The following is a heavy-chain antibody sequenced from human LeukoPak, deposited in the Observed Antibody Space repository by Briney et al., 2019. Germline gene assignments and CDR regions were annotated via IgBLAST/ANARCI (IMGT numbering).Heavy chain of an antibody. Sequence: GGSLRLSCAASGFTFTRYGMHWVRQAPGKGLEWVAFIRYDGSNIHYADSVKGRFTVSRDNSKLYLQMNSLGAEDMAVYYCAKDLQQWLVSSYYYYMDVWGKGTTVTVSS. D-gene: IGHD6-19*01. CDR2: IRYDGSNI. CDR3: AKDLQQWLVSSYYYYMDV. J-gene: IGHJ6*03. V-gene: IGHV3-30*02. CDR1: GFTFTRYG.